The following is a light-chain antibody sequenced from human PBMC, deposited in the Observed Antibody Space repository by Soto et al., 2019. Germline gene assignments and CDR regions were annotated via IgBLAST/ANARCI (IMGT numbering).Light chain of an antibody. J-gene: IGLJ3*02. CDR1: NIGSKS. V-gene: IGLV3-21*02. CDR2: DDR. CDR3: QVWDIGGDHSWV. Sequence: YELTQPPSVSVAPGQTARISCGGNNIGSKSVHWYQQKPGQAPVLVVYDDRDRPSGIPERFSGSNSGTTATLTISGVEAGDEADYYCQVWDIGGDHSWVFGGGTQLTVL.